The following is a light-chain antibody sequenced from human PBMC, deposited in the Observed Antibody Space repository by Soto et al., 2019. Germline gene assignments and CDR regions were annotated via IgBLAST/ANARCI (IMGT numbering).Light chain of an antibody. Sequence: EIVLTQSPVTLSLSPGERATLSCGASQTVSSGYLAWYQQRPGLAPRLLIYDASSRATGIPDRFSGSGSGTDFSLTISRLEPEDFAVYYCQQYSSSPHTFGQGTKVDIK. CDR2: DAS. V-gene: IGKV3D-20*01. J-gene: IGKJ2*01. CDR1: QTVSSGY. CDR3: QQYSSSPHT.